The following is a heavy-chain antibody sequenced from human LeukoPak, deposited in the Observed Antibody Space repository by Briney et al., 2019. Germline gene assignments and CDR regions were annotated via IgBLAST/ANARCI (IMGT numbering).Heavy chain of an antibody. D-gene: IGHD4-17*01. CDR3: AKALDTVYFDY. CDR1: GFTFSSYS. V-gene: IGHV3-30*04. Sequence: GRSLRLSCAASGFTFSSYSMHWVRQAPGKGLEWVANILYDGSHEFYADSVKGRFTISRDNSKNTLYLQMNSLRAEDTAVYYCAKALDTVYFDYWGQGTLVTVSS. J-gene: IGHJ4*02. CDR2: ILYDGSHE.